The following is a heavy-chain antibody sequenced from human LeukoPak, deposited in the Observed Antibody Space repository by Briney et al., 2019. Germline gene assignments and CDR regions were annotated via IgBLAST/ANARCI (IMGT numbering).Heavy chain of an antibody. Sequence: ASVKVSCKASGYTSTNYDISWVRQAPGQGLEWMGWISVYNGNTNYAQKVQGRVTMTTDTSTSTAYMELRSLKSDDTAVYYCARVYSSGWCLDYWAQGTLVTVSS. J-gene: IGHJ4*02. CDR3: ARVYSSGWCLDY. CDR1: GYTSTNYD. CDR2: ISVYNGNT. D-gene: IGHD6-19*01. V-gene: IGHV1-18*01.